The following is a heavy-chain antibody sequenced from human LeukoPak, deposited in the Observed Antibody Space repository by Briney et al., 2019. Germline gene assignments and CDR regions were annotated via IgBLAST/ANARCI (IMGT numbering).Heavy chain of an antibody. CDR3: ARDLVITSEFAGY. CDR1: GYTFTSYY. J-gene: IGHJ4*02. Sequence: ASVKVSCKASGYTFTSYYMHWVRQAPGQGLEWMGIINPSGGSTSYAQKFQGRVTMTTDTSTSTAHMELRSLRSDDTAVYYCARDLVITSEFAGYWGQGTLVTVSS. D-gene: IGHD3-22*01. V-gene: IGHV1-46*01. CDR2: INPSGGST.